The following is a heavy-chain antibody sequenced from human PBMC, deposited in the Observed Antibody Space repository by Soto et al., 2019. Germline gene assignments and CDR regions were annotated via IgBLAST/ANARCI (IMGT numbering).Heavy chain of an antibody. J-gene: IGHJ4*02. CDR1: GFTFTRYS. Sequence: PGAALRLSCAASGFTFTRYSMNWVRQAPGKGLEWVSSISSTTNYIYYGDSMKGRFTISRDNAKNSLYLEMNSLRAEDTAVYYCARESEDLTSNFDYWRQRPLFTASS. CDR2: ISSTTNYI. CDR3: ARESEDLTSNFDY. V-gene: IGHV3-21*06.